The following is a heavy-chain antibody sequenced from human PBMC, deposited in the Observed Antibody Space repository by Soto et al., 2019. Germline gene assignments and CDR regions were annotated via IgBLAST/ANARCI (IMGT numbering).Heavy chain of an antibody. V-gene: IGHV1-69*13. CDR2: IIPIFGTA. CDR3: ARDPPYYDFWSGYYYGPGMDV. D-gene: IGHD3-3*01. Sequence: SVKVSCKASGGTFSSYAISWVRQAPGQGLEWMGGIIPIFGTANYAQKSQGRVTITADESTSTAYMELSSLRSEDTAVYYCARDPPYYDFWSGYYYGPGMDVWGQGTTVTVSS. CDR1: GGTFSSYA. J-gene: IGHJ6*02.